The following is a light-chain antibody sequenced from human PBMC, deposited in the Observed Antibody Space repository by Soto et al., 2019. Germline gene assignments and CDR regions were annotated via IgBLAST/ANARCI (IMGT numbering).Light chain of an antibody. Sequence: EIVLTQSPGTLSLSPGERATLSCRASQSITSSQLAWYQQRPGQAPRLLTYGLSSRATGIPDRFSGSGSGTDCTLTISRLESEDFAVYYCQQYGSAPFTFRGGTKVEIK. CDR1: QSITSSQ. CDR3: QQYGSAPFT. V-gene: IGKV3-20*01. CDR2: GLS. J-gene: IGKJ4*01.